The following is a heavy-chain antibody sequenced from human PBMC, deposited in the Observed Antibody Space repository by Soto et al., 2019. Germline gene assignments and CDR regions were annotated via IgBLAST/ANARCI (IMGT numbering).Heavy chain of an antibody. V-gene: IGHV4-34*01. J-gene: IGHJ4*02. CDR3: ARVGKRWSSGWKFDY. CDR1: GGSFSCYY. CDR2: INHSGST. Sequence: SATLSLTCAVYGGSFSCYYWSWIRQPPGKGLEWIGEINHSGSTNYNPSLKSRVTISVDTSKNQFSLKLSSVTAADTAVYYCARVGKRWSSGWKFDYWGQGTLVTVSS. D-gene: IGHD6-19*01.